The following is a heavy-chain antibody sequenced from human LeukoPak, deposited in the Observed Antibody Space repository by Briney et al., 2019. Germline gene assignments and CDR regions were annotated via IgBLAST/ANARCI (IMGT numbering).Heavy chain of an antibody. D-gene: IGHD4-17*01. V-gene: IGHV1-8*01. CDR1: GYTFTSHD. J-gene: IGHJ4*01. Sequence: ASVKVSCKASGYTFTSHDINWVRQATGQGLEWMGWMNPNSGNTGYAQKFQGRVTMTRNTSISTAYIELSSLRSEDTAVYYCASFGYGDYRYYFDYWGQGTLVTVSS. CDR2: MNPNSGNT. CDR3: ASFGYGDYRYYFDY.